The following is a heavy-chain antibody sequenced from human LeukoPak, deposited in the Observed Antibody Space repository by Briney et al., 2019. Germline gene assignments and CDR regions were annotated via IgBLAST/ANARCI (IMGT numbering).Heavy chain of an antibody. D-gene: IGHD2-15*01. CDR3: ARHSAFDI. CDR1: GYTFTDNY. CDR2: INPNSGGT. V-gene: IGHV1-2*02. Sequence: ASVKVSCKASGYTFTDNYMHWVRQAPGQGLEWMGWINPNSGGTNYAQKFQGRVTVTRDTSISTAYMELSRLRSDDTAVYYCARHSAFDIWGQGTMVTVS. J-gene: IGHJ3*02.